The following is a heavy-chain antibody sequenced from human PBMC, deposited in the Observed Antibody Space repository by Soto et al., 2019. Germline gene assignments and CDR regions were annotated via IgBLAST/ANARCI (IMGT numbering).Heavy chain of an antibody. V-gene: IGHV4-39*01. CDR2: VFYTGFT. D-gene: IGHD1-20*01. CDR1: GGSISGSYYY. Sequence: SETLSLTCAVSGGSISGSYYYWAWLRQSPGKGPEWIGSVFYTGFTSYNPSLESRVSVSVDTSKSQLSLKLSAMTAADTAVYYCATSQKGYNWNYFDHWGQGALVTVSS. J-gene: IGHJ4*02. CDR3: ATSQKGYNWNYFDH.